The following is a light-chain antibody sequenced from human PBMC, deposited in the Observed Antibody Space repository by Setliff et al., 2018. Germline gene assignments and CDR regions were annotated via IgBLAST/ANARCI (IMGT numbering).Light chain of an antibody. V-gene: IGLV2-14*01. CDR3: SSYTSSSTGDV. CDR2: DVS. Sequence: QSALTQPASVSGSPGQSITISCTGTSSDVGGYNYVSWYQQHPGKAPKLMIYDVSNRPSGVSNRFSGSKSGNTASLTISGLQAEDEADYYCSSYTSSSTGDVFGTGTKGTVL. CDR1: SSDVGGYNY. J-gene: IGLJ1*01.